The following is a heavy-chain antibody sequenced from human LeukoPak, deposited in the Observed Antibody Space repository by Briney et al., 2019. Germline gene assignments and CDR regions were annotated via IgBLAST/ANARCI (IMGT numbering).Heavy chain of an antibody. V-gene: IGHV3-21*01. J-gene: IGHJ4*02. Sequence: GGSLRLSCAASGFTFSSYSMKWVRQAPGKGLEWVSSISSSTSYKDYADSVKGRFTISRDNANNSLYLQMNSLRAEDTAVYYCAREVEGYSSSSEDYWGQGTLVTVSS. CDR2: ISSSTSYK. D-gene: IGHD6-6*01. CDR3: AREVEGYSSSSEDY. CDR1: GFTFSSYS.